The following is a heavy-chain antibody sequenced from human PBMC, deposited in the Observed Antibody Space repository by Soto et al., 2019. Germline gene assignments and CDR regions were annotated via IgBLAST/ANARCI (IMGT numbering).Heavy chain of an antibody. CDR3: AKVAPPDIVAVVAAHLEYFQH. CDR1: GFTFSSYA. D-gene: IGHD2-15*01. CDR2: ISGSGGST. J-gene: IGHJ1*01. V-gene: IGHV3-23*01. Sequence: GGSLRLSCAASGFTFSSYAMSWVRQAPGKGLEWVSAISGSGGSTYYADSVKGRFTISRDNSKNTLYLQMNSLRAEDTAVYYCAKVAPPDIVAVVAAHLEYFQHWGQGTLVTVSS.